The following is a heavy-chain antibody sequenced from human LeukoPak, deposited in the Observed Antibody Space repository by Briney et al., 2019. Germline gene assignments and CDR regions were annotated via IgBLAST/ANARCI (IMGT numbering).Heavy chain of an antibody. J-gene: IGHJ6*02. CDR3: ARHPANLRWPYYYYYGMDV. CDR2: IFTGGST. Sequence: PSETLSLTCTVSGGSINNGNHFWTWIRQPAGKGLEWIGRIFTGGSTNYNPSLESRLTMSIDTSKNQFSLKLSSVTAADTAVYYCARHPANLRWPYYYYYGMDVWGQGTTVTVSS. D-gene: IGHD4-23*01. V-gene: IGHV4-61*02. CDR1: GGSINNGNHF.